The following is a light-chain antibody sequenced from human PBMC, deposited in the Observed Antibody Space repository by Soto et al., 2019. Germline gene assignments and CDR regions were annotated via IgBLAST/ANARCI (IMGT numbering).Light chain of an antibody. Sequence: GLTNGPVTLSFSKGHRSTLSCMASQSVSSTYLAWYQQRPGQAPRLLIYSSSSRASGIPDRFSGSGSGTDFTLTISRLEPEDFAVYYCQQYNTWPGTFGQGTKVDIK. CDR1: QSVSSTY. CDR2: SSS. V-gene: IGKV3-20*01. J-gene: IGKJ1*01. CDR3: QQYNTWPGT.